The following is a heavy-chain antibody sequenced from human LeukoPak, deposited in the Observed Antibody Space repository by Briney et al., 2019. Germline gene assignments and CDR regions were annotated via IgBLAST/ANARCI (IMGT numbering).Heavy chain of an antibody. J-gene: IGHJ2*01. CDR2: IYYSGST. Sequence: PSETLSLTCTVSGGSISSYYWSWIRQPPGKGLEWIGYIYYSGSTNYNPSLKSRVTISVDTSKNQFSLKLSSVTAADTAVYYCARQGQQLVSPINLWGRGTLVTVSS. CDR1: GGSISSYY. CDR3: ARQGQQLVSPINL. D-gene: IGHD6-13*01. V-gene: IGHV4-59*08.